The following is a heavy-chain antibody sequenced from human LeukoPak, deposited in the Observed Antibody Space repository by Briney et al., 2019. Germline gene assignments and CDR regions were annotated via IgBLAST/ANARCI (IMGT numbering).Heavy chain of an antibody. D-gene: IGHD2-15*01. J-gene: IGHJ4*02. CDR1: GYTLSELS. Sequence: EASVKVSCKVSGYTLSELSMQWVRQAPGKGLEWMGGFDPEDGGTVYAQKFQGRLTMTEDTSTDTAYMELSSLRSDDTAVYYCATDPVGYCSANGCYSVDYWGQGTLVTVSS. CDR3: ATDPVGYCSANGCYSVDY. CDR2: FDPEDGGT. V-gene: IGHV1-24*01.